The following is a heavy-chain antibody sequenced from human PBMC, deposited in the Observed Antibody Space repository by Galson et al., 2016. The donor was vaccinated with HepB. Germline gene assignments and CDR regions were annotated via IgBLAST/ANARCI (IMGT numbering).Heavy chain of an antibody. CDR1: GFTFNTYS. Sequence: SLRLSCAASGFTFNTYSMNWVRQAPGKGLERVANIKQDGSEKYYVDSVKGRFTISRDNARKSLYLQMDSLRAEDTALYYCAGGYFWFGEGLSDFWGQGTLVTVSS. D-gene: IGHD3-10*01. CDR3: AGGYFWFGEGLSDF. CDR2: IKQDGSEK. V-gene: IGHV3-7*03. J-gene: IGHJ4*02.